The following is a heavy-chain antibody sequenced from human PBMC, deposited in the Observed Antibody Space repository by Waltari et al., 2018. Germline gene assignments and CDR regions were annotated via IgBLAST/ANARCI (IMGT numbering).Heavy chain of an antibody. CDR2: IVPISNTA. V-gene: IGHV1-69*01. CDR3: ARASGCNWNDFYTS. D-gene: IGHD1-1*01. CDR1: GDPFSKYG. Sequence: QVQLVQSGAEVKEPGSSVKVSCTASGDPFSKYGVAWVRQAPGQGLEWMGGIVPISNTANYAQKFQGRVTITADDSTSKAYMELSSLRSDDTAVYYCARASGCNWNDFYTSWGQGTLVTVSS. J-gene: IGHJ4*02.